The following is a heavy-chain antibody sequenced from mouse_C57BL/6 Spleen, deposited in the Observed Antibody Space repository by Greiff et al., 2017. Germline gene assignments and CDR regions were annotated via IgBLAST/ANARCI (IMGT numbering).Heavy chain of an antibody. CDR1: GFSLTSYG. D-gene: IGHD1-1*01. CDR2: LWGDGST. V-gene: IGHV2-3*01. CDR3: AKDDLLPFYWYFDV. J-gene: IGHJ1*03. Sequence: VKLQESGPGLVAPSQSLSITCTVSGFSLTSYGVSWVRQPPGKGLEWLGLLWGDGSTNSHSALISRLSISKDNSKSQVFLQLNSLQTDDTATYYCAKDDLLPFYWYFDVWGTGTTVTVSS.